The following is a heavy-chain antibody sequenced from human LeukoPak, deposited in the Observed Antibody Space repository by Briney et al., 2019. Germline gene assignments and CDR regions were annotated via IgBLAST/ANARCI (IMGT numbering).Heavy chain of an antibody. CDR3: ARELRYFDWLLLPYFDY. V-gene: IGHV3-7*01. J-gene: IGHJ4*02. D-gene: IGHD3-9*01. CDR2: IKQDGSEK. CDR1: GFTFSSYW. Sequence: GGSLRLSCAASGFTFSSYWMSWVCQAPGKGLEWVANIKQDGSEKYYVDSVKGRFTISRDNAKNSLYLQMNSLRAEDTAVYYCARELRYFDWLLLPYFDYWGQGTLVTVSS.